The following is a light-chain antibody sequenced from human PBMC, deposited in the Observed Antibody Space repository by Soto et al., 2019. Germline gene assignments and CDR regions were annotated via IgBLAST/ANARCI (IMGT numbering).Light chain of an antibody. CDR3: QQYNNWPRT. V-gene: IGKV3-20*01. CDR1: QSVSSSY. Sequence: IVLTQSRGTLSLSPGEGATLSCRASQSVSSSYLAWYQQKPGQAPRLLIYDASTRATGIPDRFSGSGSGTDFTLTISSLEPEDFAVYYCQQYNNWPRTFGQGTKVDIK. CDR2: DAS. J-gene: IGKJ1*01.